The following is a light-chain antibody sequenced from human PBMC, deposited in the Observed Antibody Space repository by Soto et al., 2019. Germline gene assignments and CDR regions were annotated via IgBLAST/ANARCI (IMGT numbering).Light chain of an antibody. Sequence: DIQMTQSPSSLSASVGDRVTITCRASQSISSYLNWYQQKPGKAPKLLINAASSLQSGVPSRFSGSGSGTDFTLTISSLQPEDFATYYCQQSYSTPRTFGQGTKVDNK. J-gene: IGKJ1*01. CDR3: QQSYSTPRT. CDR2: AAS. V-gene: IGKV1-39*01. CDR1: QSISSY.